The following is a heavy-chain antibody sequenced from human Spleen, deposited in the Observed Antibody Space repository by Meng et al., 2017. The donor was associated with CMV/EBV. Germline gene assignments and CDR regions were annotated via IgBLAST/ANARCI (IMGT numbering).Heavy chain of an antibody. D-gene: IGHD3-10*01. V-gene: IGHV3-66*02. CDR3: AHYSGTYYFWGYFDY. CDR1: GFSVSSTS. Sequence: ASGFSVSSTSMSWVRQAPGKGLEWVSLIYSGGSTYYADSVKGRFTISRDNSKNTLYLQMNSLRAEDTAVYYCAHYSGTYYFWGYFDYWGQGTLVTVSS. CDR2: IYSGGST. J-gene: IGHJ4*02.